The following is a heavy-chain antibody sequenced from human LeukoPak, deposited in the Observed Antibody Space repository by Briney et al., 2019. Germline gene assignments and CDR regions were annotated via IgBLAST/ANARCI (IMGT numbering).Heavy chain of an antibody. Sequence: ASVKVSCKASGYTFTGYYMHWVRQAPGQGLEWMGWINPNSGGTNYAQKLQGRVTMTTDTSTSTAYMELRSLRSDDTAVYYCARPFWAAAGTFSGWFDPWGQGTLVTVSS. CDR3: ARPFWAAAGTFSGWFDP. CDR1: GYTFTGYY. J-gene: IGHJ5*02. V-gene: IGHV1-2*02. CDR2: INPNSGGT. D-gene: IGHD6-13*01.